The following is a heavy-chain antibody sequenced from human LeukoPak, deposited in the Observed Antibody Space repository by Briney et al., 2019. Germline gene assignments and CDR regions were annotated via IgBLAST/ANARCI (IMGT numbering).Heavy chain of an antibody. V-gene: IGHV3-15*01. J-gene: IGHJ5*02. CDR2: IKSKGDGETT. Sequence: GGSLRLSCAASGFNFNNAWMTWVRQAPGKGLEWVGRIKSKGDGETTDYGAPVKGRFTMSRDDSKATVYLQMNLLQAEDTGFYYCVWGSGWHRWGQGTLVIVSS. CDR1: GFNFNNAW. D-gene: IGHD6-19*01. CDR3: VWGSGWHR.